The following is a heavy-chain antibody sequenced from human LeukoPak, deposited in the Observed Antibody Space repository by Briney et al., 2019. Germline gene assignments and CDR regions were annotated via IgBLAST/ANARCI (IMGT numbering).Heavy chain of an antibody. CDR3: ASTYYDILTGYYRGSIWFDP. V-gene: IGHV4-38-2*02. Sequence: PSETLSLTCTVSGYSISSGYYWSWIRQHPGKGLEWIGHIYYSGSTYYNPSLKSRVTISEDKSKNQFSLKLSSVTAADTAVYYCASTYYDILTGYYRGSIWFDPWGQGTLVTVSS. CDR1: GYSISSGYY. D-gene: IGHD3-9*01. J-gene: IGHJ5*02. CDR2: IYYSGST.